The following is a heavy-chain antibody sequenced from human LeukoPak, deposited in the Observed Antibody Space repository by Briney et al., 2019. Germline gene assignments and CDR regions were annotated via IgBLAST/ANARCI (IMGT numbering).Heavy chain of an antibody. CDR2: IYSGGNT. V-gene: IGHV3-53*01. Sequence: GGSLRLSCAASGFTVSSNYMSWVRQAPGKGLEWVSVIYSGGNTYYADSVKGRFTISRDNSKNTLYLQMNSLRAEDTAVYYCTRGRPGSWVGYWGQGTLVTVSS. CDR3: TRGRPGSWVGY. J-gene: IGHJ4*02. D-gene: IGHD6-13*01. CDR1: GFTVSSNY.